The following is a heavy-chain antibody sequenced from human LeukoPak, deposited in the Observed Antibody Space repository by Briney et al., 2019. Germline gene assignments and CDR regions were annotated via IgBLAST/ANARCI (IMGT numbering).Heavy chain of an antibody. D-gene: IGHD2-15*01. CDR3: AKDSKGPAF. V-gene: IGHV3-53*01. CDR2: IYSGGGT. Sequence: PGGSLRLSCAASGLTVSNNYMSWVRQAPGKGLEYISVIYSGGGTFYSGSVRGRFTISRDDSKNTLYLQMNGLRADDTAVYYCAKDSKGPAFWGQGTLVIVSS. CDR1: GLTVSNNY. J-gene: IGHJ4*02.